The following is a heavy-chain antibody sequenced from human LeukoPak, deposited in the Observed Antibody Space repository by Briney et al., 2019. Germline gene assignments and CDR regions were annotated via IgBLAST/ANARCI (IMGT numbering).Heavy chain of an antibody. CDR3: TTVLLWSGELFY. CDR1: GFPLSNSR. J-gene: IGHJ4*02. Sequence: GGSLRLSCAASGFPLSNSRMSWVRQAPGKGLEWVGRIKSKTDGGTTDYAAPVKGRFPIARDDSRHTLYLQMNRLTTEDTAVYYCTTVLLWSGELFYWGQGTLVTVS. CDR2: IKSKTDGGTT. D-gene: IGHD3-10*01. V-gene: IGHV3-15*01.